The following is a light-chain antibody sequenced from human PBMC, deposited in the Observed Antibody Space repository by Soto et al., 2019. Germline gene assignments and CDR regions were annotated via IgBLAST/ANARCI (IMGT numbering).Light chain of an antibody. Sequence: DIQMTQSPSTLSASVGDRVTITCRASQSISSWLAWYQQKPGKAPKLLIYKASSLESGVPSRFSGSGSGTEFNLNISSLQPDDFASYHCQQYNSLPTFGQGTKGEIK. CDR1: QSISSW. V-gene: IGKV1-5*03. CDR3: QQYNSLPT. J-gene: IGKJ1*01. CDR2: KAS.